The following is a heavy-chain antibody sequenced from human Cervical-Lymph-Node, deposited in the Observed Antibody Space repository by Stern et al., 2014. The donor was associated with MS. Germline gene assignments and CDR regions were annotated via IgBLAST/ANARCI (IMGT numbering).Heavy chain of an antibody. V-gene: IGHV4-31*03. J-gene: IGHJ4*02. D-gene: IGHD3-10*01. Sequence: VQLVESGPGLVKPSQTLSLTCTVSSGSISSGGYYWNWLRQHPGEGLEWIGSLYYNGNTFYSPSLKSRVSMSIDTSENQFSLNLNSVTAADTAVYYCARSYELRSGSYYGPTDYWGQGTLVTVSS. CDR3: ARSYELRSGSYYGPTDY. CDR2: LYYNGNT. CDR1: SGSISSGGYY.